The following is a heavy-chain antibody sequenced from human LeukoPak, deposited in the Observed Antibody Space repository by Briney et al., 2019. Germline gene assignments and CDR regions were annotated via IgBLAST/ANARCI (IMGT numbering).Heavy chain of an antibody. J-gene: IGHJ4*02. Sequence: GGSLRLSCAVSGFTFSIYAMSWVRQAPGKGLEWVSAISGSGGSTYYADSVKGRFTISRDNSKNTLYLQMNSLRAEDTAVYYCAKASSWLVFDYWGQGTLVTVSS. V-gene: IGHV3-23*01. CDR1: GFTFSIYA. CDR2: ISGSGGST. D-gene: IGHD6-13*01. CDR3: AKASSWLVFDY.